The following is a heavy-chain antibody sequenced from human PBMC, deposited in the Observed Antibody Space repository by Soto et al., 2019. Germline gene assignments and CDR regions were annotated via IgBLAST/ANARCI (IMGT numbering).Heavy chain of an antibody. CDR3: ATELEADGKGTRVYVDY. CDR2: IYHSGST. V-gene: IGHV4-4*02. Sequence: SETLSLTCAVSGGSISSSNWWSWVRQPPGKGLEWIGEIYHSGSTNYNPSLKSRVTISVDKSKNQFSLKLSSVTAADTAVYYCATELEADGKGTRVYVDYWGQGTLVTVSS. D-gene: IGHD6-13*01. CDR1: GGSISSSNW. J-gene: IGHJ4*02.